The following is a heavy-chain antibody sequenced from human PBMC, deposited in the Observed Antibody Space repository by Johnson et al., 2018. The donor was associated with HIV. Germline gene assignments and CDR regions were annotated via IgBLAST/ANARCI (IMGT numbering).Heavy chain of an antibody. J-gene: IGHJ3*02. CDR3: ARAHVLFGALDS. CDR1: GFTFSTYA. Sequence: VQLVESGGGLVQPGGSLRLSCAASGFTFSTYAMHWVRQAPGKGLEYVSAISSNGGSTYYANSVKGRFTISRDNSKNTLYLQMGSLTTEDMAVYYCARAHVLFGALDSWGRGTTVTVSS. V-gene: IGHV3-64*01. D-gene: IGHD3-16*01. CDR2: ISSNGGST.